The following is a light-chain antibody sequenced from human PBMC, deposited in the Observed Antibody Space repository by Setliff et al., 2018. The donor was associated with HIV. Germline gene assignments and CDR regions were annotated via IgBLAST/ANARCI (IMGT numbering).Light chain of an antibody. CDR3: CSYAGDVNYVL. CDR2: EVV. Sequence: QSALTQPASVSGSPGQSITISCTGSSDDVGKYSLVSWYQQHPGKAPKLIIFEVVQRPSGVSNRFSGSKSGDTASLTISGLQAEDEADYFCCSYAGDVNYVLFGGGTKVTV. J-gene: IGLJ3*02. CDR1: SDDVGKYSL. V-gene: IGLV2-23*02.